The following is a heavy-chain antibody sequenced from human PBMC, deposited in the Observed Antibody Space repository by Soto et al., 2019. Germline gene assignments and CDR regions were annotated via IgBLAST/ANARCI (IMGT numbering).Heavy chain of an antibody. CDR3: AKGLLAIVGTTLQRDAFNI. CDR2: ISHDGSYK. CDR1: GFSFTTYV. D-gene: IGHD1-26*01. V-gene: IGHV3-30*18. J-gene: IGHJ3*02. Sequence: QVQLVESGGGVVQPGRSLRLSCAASGFSFTTYVMHWVRQAPGKGLEWVAVISHDGSYKYYGDAVKGRFTISRDTSKNAVYLEMNSLRPEDTAVYYCAKGLLAIVGTTLQRDAFNIWGQGKMVTVSS.